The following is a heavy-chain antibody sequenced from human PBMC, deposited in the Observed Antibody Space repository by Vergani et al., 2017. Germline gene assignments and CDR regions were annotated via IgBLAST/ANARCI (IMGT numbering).Heavy chain of an antibody. CDR3: ARGPGLTMVRGVFDY. CDR2: IYYSGST. J-gene: IGHJ4*02. D-gene: IGHD3-10*01. Sequence: QVQLQESGPGLVKPSQTLSLTCTVSGGSISSGDYYWSWIRQPPGKGLEWIWYIYYSGSTYYNPSLKSRVTISVDTSKNQFSLKLSSVTAADTAVYYCARGPGLTMVRGVFDYWGQGTLVTVSS. CDR1: GGSISSGDYY. V-gene: IGHV4-30-4*01.